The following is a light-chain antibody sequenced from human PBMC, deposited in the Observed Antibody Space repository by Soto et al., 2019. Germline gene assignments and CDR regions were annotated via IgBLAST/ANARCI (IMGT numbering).Light chain of an antibody. V-gene: IGLV2-14*03. Sequence: QSALTQPASVSGSPGQSITISCTGTSSDLGAYNYVSWYQQHPGKAPKLLIYDVTNRPSGVSNRFSGSKSGNTASLTISGLQAEDEADYYCCSFTSSITWVFGGGTKLTV. CDR2: DVT. J-gene: IGLJ3*02. CDR3: CSFTSSITWV. CDR1: SSDLGAYNY.